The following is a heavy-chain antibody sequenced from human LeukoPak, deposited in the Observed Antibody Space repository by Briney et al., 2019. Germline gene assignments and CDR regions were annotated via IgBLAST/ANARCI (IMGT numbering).Heavy chain of an antibody. CDR1: GFTFSSYS. J-gene: IGHJ4*02. D-gene: IGHD6-13*01. Sequence: GGSLRLSCAASGFTFSSYSMNWVRQAPGKGLDWVSNIKGSGTNTYYADSVKGRFTISRDSSQNSLYLQMNSLRAEDTAVYYCAKEVGIAASDTRADSDYCGQGSLVTVSS. V-gene: IGHV3-21*04. CDR2: IKGSGTNT. CDR3: AKEVGIAASDTRADSDY.